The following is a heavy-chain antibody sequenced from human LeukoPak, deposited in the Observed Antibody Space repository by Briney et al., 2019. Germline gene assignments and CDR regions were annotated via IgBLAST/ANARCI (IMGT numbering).Heavy chain of an antibody. Sequence: GGSLRLSCAASGFTFSDYYMNWVRQAPGKGLEWVSYMTASGVTMYAESVYGRFTISRDNDKKSVYLQMISLRVEDTAVYFCTREGGYSGFDFDYWGQGVLVTVSS. V-gene: IGHV3-69-1*01. CDR2: MTASGVT. D-gene: IGHD5-12*01. CDR3: TREGGYSGFDFDY. CDR1: GFTFSDYY. J-gene: IGHJ4*02.